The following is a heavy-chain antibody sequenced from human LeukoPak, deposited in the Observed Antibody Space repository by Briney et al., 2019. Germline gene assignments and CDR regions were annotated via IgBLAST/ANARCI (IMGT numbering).Heavy chain of an antibody. CDR1: GAFITSYY. Sequence: IPSEALSLTCTVSGAFITSYYWSWIRQPAGKGLEWIGHIYISGSTNYNPSLKSRVTISADTSKKQFSMKLSSVTAADTAVYYCARSPDGYRYTYFDYWGQGTLVTVSS. CDR3: ARSPDGYRYTYFDY. D-gene: IGHD5-18*01. CDR2: IYISGST. V-gene: IGHV4-4*07. J-gene: IGHJ4*02.